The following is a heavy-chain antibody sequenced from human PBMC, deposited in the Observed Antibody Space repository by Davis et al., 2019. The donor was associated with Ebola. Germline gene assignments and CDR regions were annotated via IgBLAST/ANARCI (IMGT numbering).Heavy chain of an antibody. CDR1: GYTFTSYG. CDR3: ARGRTIVAGGLSDDFDY. Sequence: AASVKVSCKASGYTFTSYGITWVRQAPGQGLEWMGWIGTYNGNTNYAQKLQGRITMTMNTSIGTAYMELRSLRSDDTAVYYCARGRTIVAGGLSDDFDYWGQGTLVTVSS. J-gene: IGHJ4*02. CDR2: IGTYNGNT. V-gene: IGHV1-18*01. D-gene: IGHD2-21*01.